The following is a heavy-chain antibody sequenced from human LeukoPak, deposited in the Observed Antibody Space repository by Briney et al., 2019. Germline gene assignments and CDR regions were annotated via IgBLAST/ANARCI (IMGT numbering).Heavy chain of an antibody. J-gene: IGHJ4*02. CDR3: ARDRDCGDGGCYPHFDY. V-gene: IGHV3-7*01. CDR2: IRQDGSDK. Sequence: GGSLRLSCAASGFTFSSNWMSWVRQAPGKGLEWVANIRQDGSDKYYMDSVQGRFTISRDNAKKSLSLQMNSLRVEDTAVYYCARDRDCGDGGCYPHFDYWGQGVRVTVSS. CDR1: GFTFSSNW. D-gene: IGHD2-15*01.